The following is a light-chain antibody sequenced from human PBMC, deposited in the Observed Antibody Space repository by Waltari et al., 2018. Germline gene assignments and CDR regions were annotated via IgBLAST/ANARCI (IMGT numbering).Light chain of an antibody. Sequence: QSVLTQPPSVSGAPGQRVTISCTGSSSNIGAGYDVHWYQQLPGTAPRLLIYGNTNRPSGVPERFSGSKSGTSASLAFTGLQAEDEADYYCQSYDTSLSVSVFGGGTKLTVL. CDR1: SSNIGAGYD. J-gene: IGLJ3*02. CDR3: QSYDTSLSVSV. CDR2: GNT. V-gene: IGLV1-40*01.